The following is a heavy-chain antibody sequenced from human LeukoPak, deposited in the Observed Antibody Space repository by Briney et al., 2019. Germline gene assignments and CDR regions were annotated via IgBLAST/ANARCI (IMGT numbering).Heavy chain of an antibody. D-gene: IGHD3-9*01. CDR1: GFTFSSYA. J-gene: IGHJ4*02. CDR3: AKGIRYFAMVNYFDY. CDR2: ICGSGGST. V-gene: IGHV3-23*01. Sequence: GGSLRLSCAASGFTFSSYAMSWVRQAPGKGLEWVSAICGSGGSTYYADSVKGRFTISRDNSKNTLYLQMNSLRAEVTAVYYCAKGIRYFAMVNYFDYWGQGTLVTVSS.